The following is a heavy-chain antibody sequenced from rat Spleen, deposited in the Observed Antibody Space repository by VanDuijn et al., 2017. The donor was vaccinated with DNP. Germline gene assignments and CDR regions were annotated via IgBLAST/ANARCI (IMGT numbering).Heavy chain of an antibody. Sequence: EVQLVGSGGGLVQSGRSLKLSCAASGFTFSNYGMAWVRQAPKKSLEWVATISTNGGTTYYRDSVKGRFTISRDNAKSTLYLQMDSLRSEDTATYYCTTESAGLRVWDYWGQGVMGTVSS. CDR1: GFTFSNYG. D-gene: IGHD1-4*01. V-gene: IGHV5-27*01. CDR3: TTESAGLRVWDY. CDR2: ISTNGGTT. J-gene: IGHJ2*01.